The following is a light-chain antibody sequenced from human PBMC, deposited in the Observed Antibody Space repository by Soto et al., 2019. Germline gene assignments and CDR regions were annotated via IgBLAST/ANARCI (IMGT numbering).Light chain of an antibody. J-gene: IGLJ1*01. Sequence: QSVLTQPASVSGSPGQSITISCTGTSSDVGRYNHVSWYQQHPGKAPKLMIYEVSDRPSGVSNRFSGSKSGNTASLTISGLQAEDEGDYYCSSYTSSSTRVFGTGTKLTVL. CDR3: SSYTSSSTRV. CDR2: EVS. V-gene: IGLV2-14*01. CDR1: SSDVGRYNH.